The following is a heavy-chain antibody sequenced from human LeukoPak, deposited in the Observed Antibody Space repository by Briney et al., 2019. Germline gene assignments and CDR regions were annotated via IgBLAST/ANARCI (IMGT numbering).Heavy chain of an antibody. Sequence: GASVKVSCKASGYIFTKYVVHWVRQAPGQRPEWMGWIKAGNGDTKYSQNFQGRLTITRDISASTVYMELSSLTSEDTALYYCARDDCGDTCYPGGYWGQGTLVTVSS. J-gene: IGHJ4*02. CDR1: GYIFTKYV. V-gene: IGHV1-3*01. CDR3: ARDDCGDTCYPGGY. D-gene: IGHD2-21*01. CDR2: IKAGNGDT.